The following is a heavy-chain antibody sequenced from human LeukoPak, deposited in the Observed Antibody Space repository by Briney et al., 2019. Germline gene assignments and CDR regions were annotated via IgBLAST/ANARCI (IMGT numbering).Heavy chain of an antibody. CDR1: GFTFSSFT. D-gene: IGHD2-15*01. Sequence: GGSLRLSCAASGFTFSSFTMSWVRQAPGKGLEWVSSISGSGSMTYYADSVKGRFTISRDNSKNTLSLQMTSLRAEDTAVYYCAKTFIVVVPAAFDYWGQGSLVTVSS. V-gene: IGHV3-23*01. J-gene: IGHJ4*02. CDR3: AKTFIVVVPAAFDY. CDR2: ISGSGSMT.